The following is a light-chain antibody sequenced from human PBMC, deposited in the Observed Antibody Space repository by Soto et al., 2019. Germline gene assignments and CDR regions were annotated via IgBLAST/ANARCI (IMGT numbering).Light chain of an antibody. V-gene: IGKV1-5*03. J-gene: IGKJ2*01. CDR1: QSISRW. CDR2: KAS. CDR3: QQYNNFHT. Sequence: DIHMTQSPSTLSASVGDTVTITCRASQSISRWLAWYQQKPGKAPNLLIYKASTLQTGVPLRFSGSGSGTEFTLTIGSLQSDDFATYCCQQYNNFHTFGEGTTLEI.